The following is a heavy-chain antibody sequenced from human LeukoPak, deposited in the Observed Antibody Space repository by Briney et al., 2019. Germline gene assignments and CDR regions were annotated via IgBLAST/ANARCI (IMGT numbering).Heavy chain of an antibody. CDR2: ISSSSSTI. V-gene: IGHV3-48*01. D-gene: IGHD5-18*01. Sequence: GGSLRLSCAASGFTFSSYSMNWVRQAPGKGLEWVSYISSSSSTIYYADSVKGRFTISRDNSKNTLYLQMNSLRAEDTAVYYCAKLPVGGDSYVYFDYWGQGTLVTVSS. CDR3: AKLPVGGDSYVYFDY. J-gene: IGHJ4*02. CDR1: GFTFSSYS.